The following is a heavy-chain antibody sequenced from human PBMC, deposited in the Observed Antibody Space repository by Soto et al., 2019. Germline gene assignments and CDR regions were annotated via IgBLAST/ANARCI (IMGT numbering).Heavy chain of an antibody. V-gene: IGHV5-51*01. D-gene: IGHD3-3*01. CDR1: GYKVSTWHNFTSYW. CDR2: IYPGDSDT. CDR3: ARLGFNYDFLSGYYNVQHYYDIDV. J-gene: IGHJ6*02. Sequence: GESLKISCMGSGYKVSTWHNFTSYWIAWVRQMPGEGLEWMGIIYPGDSDTRYSPSFQGQVTISADKSINSVYLQWSSLKASDTATYYCARLGFNYDFLSGYYNVQHYYDIDVWGQGTTVTVSS.